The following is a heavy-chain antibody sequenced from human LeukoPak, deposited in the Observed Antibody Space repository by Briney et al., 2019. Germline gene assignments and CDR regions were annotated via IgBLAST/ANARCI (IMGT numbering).Heavy chain of an antibody. CDR1: GGSISRGYD. Sequence: SQTLSLTCTVSGGSISRGYDWGWIRQPPGKRLEWIGSIYRSGSTHYNPSLKSRVTSSVDTSKNQLSVKLSSLTAAATAVYYCARVDYDGSGSYRGYFEYWGQGTLVTGSS. V-gene: IGHV4-38-2*02. CDR2: IYRSGST. CDR3: ARVDYDGSGSYRGYFEY. D-gene: IGHD3-10*01. J-gene: IGHJ4*02.